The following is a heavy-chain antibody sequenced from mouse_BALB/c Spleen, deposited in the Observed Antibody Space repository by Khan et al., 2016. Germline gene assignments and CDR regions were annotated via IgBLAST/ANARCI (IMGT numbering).Heavy chain of an antibody. Sequence: DLVKPGASVKLSCKASGYTFTSYWINWIKQRPGQGLEWIGRIAPGSGSTYYNEMFKGKATLTVDTSSSTAYIQLSSLSSEDSAVYFCARDDWDEGDYFDYWGQGTTLTVSS. CDR1: GYTFTSYW. V-gene: IGHV1S41*01. CDR2: IAPGSGST. CDR3: ARDDWDEGDYFDY. D-gene: IGHD4-1*01. J-gene: IGHJ2*01.